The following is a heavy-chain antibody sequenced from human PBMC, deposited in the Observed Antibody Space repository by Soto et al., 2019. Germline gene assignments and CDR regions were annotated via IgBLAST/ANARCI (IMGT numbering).Heavy chain of an antibody. D-gene: IGHD2-8*02. Sequence: EVQLLESGGGLVQPGGSLRLSCAASGFIFSSYAMSWVRQAPGKGLEWVSAISGSGGSTYADSGKGRLTISRDNSKNTLYLQMNSLRAQDTAVYFCARGPFVEVVFATPAPAWACYFDLWGRGTLVTVSS. CDR3: ARGPFVEVVFATPAPAWACYFDL. V-gene: IGHV3-23*01. CDR1: GFIFSSYA. J-gene: IGHJ2*01. CDR2: ISGSGGST.